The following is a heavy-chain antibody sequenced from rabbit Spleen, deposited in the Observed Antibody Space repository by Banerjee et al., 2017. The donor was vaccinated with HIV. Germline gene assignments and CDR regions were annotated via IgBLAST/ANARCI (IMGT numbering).Heavy chain of an antibody. J-gene: IGHJ4*01. Sequence: QSLEESGGDLVKPGASLTLTCTASGFSFSSRYYMCWVRQAPGTGLEWIAFIFMSPDHTYYARGSKSRFSIFKPASTRVTLQITSLTAADTATYFRVGEGWWGP. CDR1: GFSFSSRYY. V-gene: IGHV1S40*01. D-gene: IGHD4-1*01. CDR3: VGEGW. CDR2: IFMSPDHT.